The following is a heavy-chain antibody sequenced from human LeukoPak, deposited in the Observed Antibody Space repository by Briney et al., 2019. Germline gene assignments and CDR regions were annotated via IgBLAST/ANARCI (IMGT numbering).Heavy chain of an antibody. CDR3: ARAQDYYDSSGYYFGDAFGI. Sequence: GGSLRLSCAASGFTFSSYWMSWVRQAPGKGLEWVANIKQDGSEKYYVDSVKGRFTISRDNAKNSLYLQMNSLRAEDTAVYYCARAQDYYDSSGYYFGDAFGIWGQGTMVTVSS. J-gene: IGHJ3*02. D-gene: IGHD3-22*01. V-gene: IGHV3-7*01. CDR1: GFTFSSYW. CDR2: IKQDGSEK.